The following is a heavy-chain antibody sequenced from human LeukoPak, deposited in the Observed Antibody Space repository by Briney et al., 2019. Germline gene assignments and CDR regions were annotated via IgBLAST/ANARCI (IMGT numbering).Heavy chain of an antibody. CDR2: IKQDGSEK. V-gene: IGHV3-7*01. CDR1: GFTFSSYW. J-gene: IGHJ4*02. CDR3: ARDALTYSSSSSFDY. D-gene: IGHD6-6*01. Sequence: GGSLRLSCAASGFTFSSYWMSWVRQAPGKGLEWVANIKQDGSEKYYVDSVKGRFTISRDNAKNSLYLQMNNLRAEDTAVYYCARDALTYSSSSSFDYWGQGTLVTVSS.